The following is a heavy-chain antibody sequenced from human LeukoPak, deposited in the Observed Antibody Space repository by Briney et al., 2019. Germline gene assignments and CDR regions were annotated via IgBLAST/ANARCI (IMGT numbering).Heavy chain of an antibody. CDR2: IYYSGST. CDR1: GGSISSSSYY. V-gene: IGHV4-39*01. Sequence: SETLSLTCTVSGGSISSSSYYWGWIRQPPGKGLEWIGSIYYSGSTYYNPSLKSRVTISVDTSKNQFSLKLSSVTAADTAVYYCARHITIFGVVIWFDPWGQGTLVTVSS. CDR3: ARHITIFGVVIWFDP. D-gene: IGHD3-3*01. J-gene: IGHJ5*02.